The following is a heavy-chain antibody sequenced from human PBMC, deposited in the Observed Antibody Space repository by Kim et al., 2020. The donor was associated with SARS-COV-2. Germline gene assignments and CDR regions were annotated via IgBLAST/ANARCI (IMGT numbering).Heavy chain of an antibody. Sequence: SETLSLTCTVSGGSISSSSYYWGWIRQPPGKGLEWIGSIYYSGSTYYNPSLKSRVTISVDTSKNQFSLKLSSVTAADTAVYYCARQIGITMIVVVISTYFELWGQGTLVTVSA. CDR1: GGSISSSSYY. CDR3: ARQIGITMIVVVISTYFEL. J-gene: IGHJ4*02. D-gene: IGHD3-22*01. CDR2: IYYSGST. V-gene: IGHV4-39*01.